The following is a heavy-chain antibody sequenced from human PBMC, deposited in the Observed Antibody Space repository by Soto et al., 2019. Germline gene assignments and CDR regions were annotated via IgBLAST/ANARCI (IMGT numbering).Heavy chain of an antibody. CDR3: ARGSVVAATKRTGGVFDY. D-gene: IGHD2-15*01. J-gene: IGHJ4*02. V-gene: IGHV3-11*01. CDR2: ISSSGSTI. CDR1: GFTFSDYY. Sequence: GGSLRLSCAASGFTFSDYYMSWIRQAPGKGLEWVSYISSSGSTIYYADSVKGRFTISRDNAKNSLYLQMNSLRAEDTAVYYCARGSVVAATKRTGGVFDYWGQGTLVTVSS.